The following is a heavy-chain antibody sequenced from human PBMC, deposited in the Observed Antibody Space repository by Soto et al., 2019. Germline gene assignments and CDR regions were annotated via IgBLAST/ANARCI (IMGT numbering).Heavy chain of an antibody. V-gene: IGHV1-3*01. D-gene: IGHD3-16*02. CDR3: ARDPSRRGNYRPFDY. J-gene: IGHJ4*02. CDR2: INAGNGNT. CDR1: GDTFTNYA. Sequence: QVQLVQSGAEVKKPGAAVKVSCKASGDTFTNYAIHWVRQAPGQGLEWMGWINAGNGNTKYSQKFQARVTITRDTSXTTAYMELSSLRSEDTAVYYCARDPSRRGNYRPFDYWGQGTLVTVSS.